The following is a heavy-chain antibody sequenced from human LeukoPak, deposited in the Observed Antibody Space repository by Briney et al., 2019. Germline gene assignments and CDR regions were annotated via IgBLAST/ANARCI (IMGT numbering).Heavy chain of an antibody. J-gene: IGHJ4*02. D-gene: IGHD2-2*01. CDR3: ARINPIVVVPAADPG. V-gene: IGHV1-2*02. Sequence: ASVKVSCRASGYTFTGYYMHWVRQAPGQGLEWMGWINPNSGGTNYTQKFQGRVTMTRDTSISTAYMELSRLRSDDTAVHYCARINPIVVVPAADPGWGQGTLVTVSS. CDR2: INPNSGGT. CDR1: GYTFTGYY.